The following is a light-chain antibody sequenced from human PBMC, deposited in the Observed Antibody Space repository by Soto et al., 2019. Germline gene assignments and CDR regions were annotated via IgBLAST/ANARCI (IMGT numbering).Light chain of an antibody. CDR3: QQYDSSVLT. V-gene: IGKV3-20*01. CDR2: GVS. Sequence: EIVLTQSPGTLSLSPGERATLSCRASQSVSSTSLAWYQQKPGQAPRLLMYGVSSRATGIPDRFSGSGSGTDFTLTIIRLKPEDFAVYFCQQYDSSVLTFGQGTKVEIK. J-gene: IGKJ1*01. CDR1: QSVSSTS.